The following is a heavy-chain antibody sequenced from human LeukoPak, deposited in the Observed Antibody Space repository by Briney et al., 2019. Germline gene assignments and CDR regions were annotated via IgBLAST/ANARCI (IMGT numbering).Heavy chain of an antibody. CDR3: ARGGLEYQLLSYFDY. CDR1: GGSISSYY. V-gene: IGHV4-59*01. D-gene: IGHD2-2*01. Sequence: TSETLSLTCTVSGGSISSYYWSWIRQPPGKGLEWIGYIYYSGSTNFNPSLKSRVTISVDTSKNQFSLKLSSVTAADTAVYHCARGGLEYQLLSYFDYWGQGTLVTVSS. J-gene: IGHJ4*02. CDR2: IYYSGST.